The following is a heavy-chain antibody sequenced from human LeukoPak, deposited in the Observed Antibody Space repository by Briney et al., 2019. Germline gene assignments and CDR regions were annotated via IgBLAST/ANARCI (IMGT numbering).Heavy chain of an antibody. Sequence: GGSLRLSCAASGFIFNVYSMNWVRQAPGKGLEWLSYITDSSRTIYYADSVKGRFTISRDNAKNSLYLQMNSLRDEDTAVYFCARGGSYYTNWGQGTLDTVSS. CDR1: GFIFNVYS. CDR3: ARGGSYYTN. CDR2: ITDSSRTI. V-gene: IGHV3-48*02. D-gene: IGHD3-10*01. J-gene: IGHJ4*02.